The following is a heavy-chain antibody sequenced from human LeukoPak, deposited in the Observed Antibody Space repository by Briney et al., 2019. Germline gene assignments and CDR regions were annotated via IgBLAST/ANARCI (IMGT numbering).Heavy chain of an antibody. J-gene: IGHJ3*02. CDR2: INHSGST. CDR3: ARDGYSSSWSSTAFDI. CDR1: GGSFSGYY. V-gene: IGHV4-34*01. Sequence: DPSETLSLTCAVYGGSFSGYYWSWIRQPPGKGLEWIGEINHSGSTNYNPSLKSRVTISVDTSENQFSLKLSSVTAADTAVYYCARDGYSSSWSSTAFDIWGQGTMVTVSS. D-gene: IGHD6-13*01.